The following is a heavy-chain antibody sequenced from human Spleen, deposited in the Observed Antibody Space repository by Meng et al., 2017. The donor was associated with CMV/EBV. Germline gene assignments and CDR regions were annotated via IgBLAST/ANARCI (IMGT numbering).Heavy chain of an antibody. J-gene: IGHJ6*02. Sequence: NYMSWVRQAPGKGLERVSVIYSGGSTYYADSVKGRFTISRDNSKNTLYLQMNSLRAEDTAVYYCARGMVRGVIIHLGYYDYYGMDVWGQGTTVTVSS. CDR1: NY. D-gene: IGHD3-10*01. CDR2: IYSGGST. V-gene: IGHV3-53*01. CDR3: ARGMVRGVIIHLGYYDYYGMDV.